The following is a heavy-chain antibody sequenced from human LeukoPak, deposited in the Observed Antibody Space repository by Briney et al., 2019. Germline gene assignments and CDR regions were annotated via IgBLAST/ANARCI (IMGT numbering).Heavy chain of an antibody. V-gene: IGHV3-23*01. Sequence: GGSLRLSCEASGFTFSAYSMNWVRQAPGKGLEWVSAISGSGGSTYYADSVKGRFTISRDNSKNTLYLQMNSLRAEDTAVYYCAKGGAYCGGDCYLSFGYFDYWGQGTLVTVSS. CDR2: ISGSGGST. J-gene: IGHJ4*02. CDR1: GFTFSAYS. D-gene: IGHD2-21*02. CDR3: AKGGAYCGGDCYLSFGYFDY.